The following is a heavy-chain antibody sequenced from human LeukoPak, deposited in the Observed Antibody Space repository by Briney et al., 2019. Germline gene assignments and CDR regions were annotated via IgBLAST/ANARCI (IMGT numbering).Heavy chain of an antibody. CDR3: ARVGPWCFDL. J-gene: IGHJ2*01. CDR2: VDYSGST. V-gene: IGHV4-59*01. Sequence: SETLSLTCSVSGGSISTYYWSWIRQPPEKGLEWIGYVDYSGSTNYSPSLKSRVTISVDTSKYQFSLKLSSVTAADTAVYYCARVGPWCFDLWGRGTLVTVSS. CDR1: GGSISTYY.